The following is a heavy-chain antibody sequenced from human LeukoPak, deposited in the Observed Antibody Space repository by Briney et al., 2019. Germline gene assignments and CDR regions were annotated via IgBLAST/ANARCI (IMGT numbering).Heavy chain of an antibody. CDR1: GGSISPYY. Sequence: SETLSLXCTVSGGSISPYYWSWIRQPPGKALEWIGYIYYSGSTNYNPSLKSRVTISVDTSKNQFSLKLTSVTAADPAVYYCARWANWNHDHWGQGTLVTVSS. D-gene: IGHD1-1*01. CDR2: IYYSGST. V-gene: IGHV4-59*01. J-gene: IGHJ5*02. CDR3: ARWANWNHDH.